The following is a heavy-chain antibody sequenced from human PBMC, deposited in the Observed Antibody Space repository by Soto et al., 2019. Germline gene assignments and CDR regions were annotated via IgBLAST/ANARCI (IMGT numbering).Heavy chain of an antibody. CDR2: VYKTGGT. CDR3: AREGPPIRADNPPEDFQQ. V-gene: IGHV4-39*02. D-gene: IGHD1-26*01. CDR1: DGSISSRSNY. Sequence: QLQLQESGPGLVKPSETLSLTCTVSDGSISSRSNYWGWIRQPPGKDLEWIGSVYKTGGTYYNPSFKSRVALSIDMSKNQFSLEFSFVTAADTAVYYCAREGPPIRADNPPEDFQQWGQGTRVTVSS. J-gene: IGHJ1*01.